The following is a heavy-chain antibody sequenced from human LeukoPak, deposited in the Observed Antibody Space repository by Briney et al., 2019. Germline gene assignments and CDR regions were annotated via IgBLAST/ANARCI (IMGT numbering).Heavy chain of an antibody. CDR3: AKYGRSGWLGDY. J-gene: IGHJ4*02. D-gene: IGHD6-19*01. CDR1: GFTFRSYA. CDR2: ISDSGGST. Sequence: GGSLRLSCAASGFTFRSYAMSWVRQAPGKGLEWVSTISDSGGSTYYADSVKGRFSMSRDNSKNTLYLQMNSLRAEDTAVYYCAKYGRSGWLGDYWGQGTLVTVSS. V-gene: IGHV3-23*01.